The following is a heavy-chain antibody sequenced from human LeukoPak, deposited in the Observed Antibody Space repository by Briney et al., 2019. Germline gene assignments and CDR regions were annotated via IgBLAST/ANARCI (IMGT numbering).Heavy chain of an antibody. CDR3: ARGFKDKLMATIGSDFDY. CDR2: MNPNSGNT. CDR1: GYTFTSYD. J-gene: IGHJ4*02. D-gene: IGHD5-24*01. V-gene: IGHV1-8*01. Sequence: EASVKVSCKASGYTFTSYDINWVRQATGQGLEWMGWMNPNSGNTGYAQKFQGRVTMTRNTSISTAYMELSSLRSEDTAVHYCARGFKDKLMATIGSDFDYWGQGTLVTVSS.